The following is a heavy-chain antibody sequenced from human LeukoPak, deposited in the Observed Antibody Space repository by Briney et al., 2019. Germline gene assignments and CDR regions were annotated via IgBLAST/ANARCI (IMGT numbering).Heavy chain of an antibody. CDR2: IYYSGST. CDR1: GDSIGSYF. Sequence: PSETLSLTCTVSGDSIGSYFWSWIRQSPGKGLEWIGHIYYSGSTNYNPSLKSRVAISVDTSGNQFSLKLSSVTAADTAIYYCARDGPAYSTRWYDYYYGLDVWGQGTTVTVSS. CDR3: ARDGPAYSTRWYDYYYGLDV. D-gene: IGHD2/OR15-2a*01. J-gene: IGHJ6*02. V-gene: IGHV4-59*01.